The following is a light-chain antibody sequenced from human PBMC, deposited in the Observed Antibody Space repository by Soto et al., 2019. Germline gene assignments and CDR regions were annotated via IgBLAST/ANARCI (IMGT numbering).Light chain of an antibody. J-gene: IGLJ3*02. CDR1: SSDIGGYNY. Sequence: QSALTQPPSASGSPGQSVAISCSGTSSDIGGYNYVSWYQQHPGKAPKLMIYEVTKRPSGVPDRFSGSKSGNTASLTVSGFQAEDETDYYCSSQACMNNVVFGEGTKLTV. V-gene: IGLV2-8*01. CDR3: SSQACMNNVV. CDR2: EVT.